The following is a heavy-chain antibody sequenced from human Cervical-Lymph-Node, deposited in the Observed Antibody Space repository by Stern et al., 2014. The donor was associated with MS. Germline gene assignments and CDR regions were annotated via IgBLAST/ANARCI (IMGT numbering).Heavy chain of an antibody. V-gene: IGHV1-2*06. D-gene: IGHD3-22*01. CDR2: LNPNSDDP. Sequence: QMQLVQSGTKMQKPGASVKVSCKASGYTFTAFFIHWVRQVPGQGLEWMGRLNPNSDDPTYAQNFQDMVTLTRESYIGTAYLGLSRLTSADTAVYYCAREATRIVVGIDYWGQGTQVTVSS. J-gene: IGHJ4*02. CDR1: GYTFTAFF. CDR3: AREATRIVVGIDY.